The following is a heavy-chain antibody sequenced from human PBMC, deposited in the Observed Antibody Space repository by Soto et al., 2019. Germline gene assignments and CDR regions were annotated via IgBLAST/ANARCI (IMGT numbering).Heavy chain of an antibody. CDR3: ARDSHTELRFLEWSKRPPDYYYAMDV. CDR2: IYYSGST. V-gene: IGHV4-31*03. D-gene: IGHD3-3*01. CDR1: GGSISSGGYY. Sequence: SETLSLTCTVSGGSISSGGYYWSWIRQHPGKGLEWLGYIYYSGSTYYNPSLKSRVTISVDTSKNQFSLKLSSVTAADTAVYYCARDSHTELRFLEWSKRPPDYYYAMDVWGQGTTVTVSS. J-gene: IGHJ6*02.